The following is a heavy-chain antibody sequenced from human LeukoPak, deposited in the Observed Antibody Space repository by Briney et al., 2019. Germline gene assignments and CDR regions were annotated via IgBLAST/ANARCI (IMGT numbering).Heavy chain of an antibody. V-gene: IGHV1-69*13. CDR2: IIPIFGTA. CDR1: GYTFTTFD. D-gene: IGHD6-19*01. Sequence: ASVKVSCKASGYTFTTFDISWVRQAPGQGLEWMGGIIPIFGTANYAQKFQGRVTITADESTSTAYMELSSLRSEDTAVYYCARELLGYSSGWYDYWGQGTLVTVSS. J-gene: IGHJ4*02. CDR3: ARELLGYSSGWYDY.